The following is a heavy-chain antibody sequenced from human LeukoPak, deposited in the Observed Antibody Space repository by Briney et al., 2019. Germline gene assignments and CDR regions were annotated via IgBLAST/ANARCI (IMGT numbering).Heavy chain of an antibody. J-gene: IGHJ4*02. D-gene: IGHD3-22*01. V-gene: IGHV4/OR15-8*01. CDR3: ARHELGYYDSSGYSDY. CDR1: GASIESHSW. Sequence: SETLSLTCAVSGASIESHSWWSWVRQPPGKGLEWIGEVYHDGSANYKSSLKSRVTISADTSRNHFSLKLTSVTAADTAVYYCARHELGYYDSSGYSDYWGQGTVVTVSS. CDR2: VYHDGSA.